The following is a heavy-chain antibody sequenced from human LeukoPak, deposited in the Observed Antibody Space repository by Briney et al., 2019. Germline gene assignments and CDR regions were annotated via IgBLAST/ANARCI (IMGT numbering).Heavy chain of an antibody. CDR3: AKGSIVVVISYFDY. Sequence: GGSLRLSCAASGFTFSSYSMNWVRQAPGKGLEWVSGISWNSGSIGYADSVKGRFTISRDNAKNSLYLQMNSLRAEDTALYYCAKGSIVVVISYFDYWGQGTLVTVSS. D-gene: IGHD3-22*01. V-gene: IGHV3-9*01. CDR1: GFTFSSYS. CDR2: ISWNSGSI. J-gene: IGHJ4*02.